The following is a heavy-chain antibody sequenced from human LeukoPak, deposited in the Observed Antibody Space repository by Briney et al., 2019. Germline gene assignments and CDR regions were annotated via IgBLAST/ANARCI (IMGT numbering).Heavy chain of an antibody. V-gene: IGHV4-4*09. Sequence: SETLSLTCTVSDGSISSYYWSWIRQPPGKGLEWIGYIYTSGSTNYNPSLKSRVTISVDTSKNQFSLKLSSVTAADTAVYYCARRGAAGYYYYMDVWGKGSTVTVSS. CDR3: ARRGAAGYYYYMDV. D-gene: IGHD3-10*01. CDR1: DGSISSYY. CDR2: IYTSGST. J-gene: IGHJ6*03.